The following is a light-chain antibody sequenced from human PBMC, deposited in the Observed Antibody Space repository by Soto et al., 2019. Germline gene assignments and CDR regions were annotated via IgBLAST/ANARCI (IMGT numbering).Light chain of an antibody. CDR2: DAS. J-gene: IGKJ4*01. Sequence: DIQMTQSPSSLSASIGDRVTITCQASQDISNYLNWYQQKPGKAPKLLISDASNLETGVPSRFKGSASGTDFTFTITGLQPEDFATYYCQQYDNLPLTFDRGTAVEISFGGGTRVELK. CDR1: QDISNY. V-gene: IGKV1-33*01. CDR3: QQYDNLPLTFDRGTAVEIS.